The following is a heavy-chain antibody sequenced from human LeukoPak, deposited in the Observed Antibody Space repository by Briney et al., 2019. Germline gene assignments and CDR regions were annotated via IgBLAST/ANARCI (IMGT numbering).Heavy chain of an antibody. CDR3: ARDGEGYCSGGSCYNLDY. D-gene: IGHD2-15*01. Sequence: GSLRLSCAASGFTFSSYWMSWVRQAPGKGLEWVANIKQDGSEKYYVDSVKGRFTISRDNAKNSLYLQMNSLRAEDTAVYYCARDGEGYCSGGSCYNLDYWGQGTLVTVSS. CDR2: IKQDGSEK. J-gene: IGHJ4*02. CDR1: GFTFSSYW. V-gene: IGHV3-7*01.